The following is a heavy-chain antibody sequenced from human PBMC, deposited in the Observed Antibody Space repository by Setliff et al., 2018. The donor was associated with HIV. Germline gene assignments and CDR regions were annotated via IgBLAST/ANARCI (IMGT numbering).Heavy chain of an antibody. V-gene: IGHV1-46*01. J-gene: IGHJ6*03. Sequence: ASVKVSCKASGYTFSDYYLHWLRQAPGQGLEWMGVINPGSGATIYAQRFQGRLTMTRDTSTSTVYMELSSLRSEDTAVYYCARNPQPTGTPDYYYYYYMDVWGKGTTVTVSS. CDR1: GYTFSDYY. CDR3: ARNPQPTGTPDYYYYYYMDV. D-gene: IGHD1-1*01. CDR2: INPGSGAT.